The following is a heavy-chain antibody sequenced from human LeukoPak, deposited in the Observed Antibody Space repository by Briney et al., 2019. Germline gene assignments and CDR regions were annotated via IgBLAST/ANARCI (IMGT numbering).Heavy chain of an antibody. J-gene: IGHJ4*02. Sequence: GASVKVSCKVSGYTLTELSMHWVRQAPGKGLEWMRGFDPEDGETIYAQKFQGRVTMTEDTSTDTAYMELSSLRSEDTAVYYCATPSTYYYDSSGYYKYWGQGTLVTVSS. CDR2: FDPEDGET. D-gene: IGHD3-22*01. CDR1: GYTLTELS. CDR3: ATPSTYYYDSSGYYKY. V-gene: IGHV1-24*01.